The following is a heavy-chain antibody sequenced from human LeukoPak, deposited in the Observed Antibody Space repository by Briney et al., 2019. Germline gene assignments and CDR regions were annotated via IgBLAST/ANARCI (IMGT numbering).Heavy chain of an antibody. CDR1: GGSFSGYY. D-gene: IGHD3-3*01. CDR3: ARDSEEGLRFLWDFDY. V-gene: IGHV3-21*01. J-gene: IGHJ4*02. CDR2: ISSSSSYI. Sequence: PSETLSLTCAVYGGSFSGYYWSWIRQPPGKGLEWVSSISSSSSYIYYADSVKGRFTISRDNAKNSLYLQMNSLRAEDTAVYYCARDSEEGLRFLWDFDYWGQGTLVTVSS.